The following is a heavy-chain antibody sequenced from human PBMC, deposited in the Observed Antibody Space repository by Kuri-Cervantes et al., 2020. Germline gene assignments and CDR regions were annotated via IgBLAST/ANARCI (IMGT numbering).Heavy chain of an antibody. CDR2: INPNSGGT. Sequence: GGSLRLSCAASGFTFSSYGMHWVRQAPGQGLEWMGWINPNSGGTNYAQKFQGRVTMTRNISLSTAYMELSSLRSEDTAVYFCARGPRRSGSYYNRAEWFDPWGQGTLVTVSS. CDR1: GFTFSSYG. J-gene: IGHJ5*02. D-gene: IGHD3-10*01. CDR3: ARGPRRSGSYYNRAEWFDP. V-gene: IGHV1-2*02.